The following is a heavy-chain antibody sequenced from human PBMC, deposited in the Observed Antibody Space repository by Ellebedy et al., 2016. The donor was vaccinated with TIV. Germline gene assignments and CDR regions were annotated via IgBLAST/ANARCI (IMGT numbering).Heavy chain of an antibody. Sequence: ASVKVSCKASGYTFTDYYMHWVRQAPGQGLEWMGWINPNSGGTNYAQKFQGRVTMTRDTSISTAYMELSRLRSDDTAVYYCAREKYYDILTGYYPYYYGMDVWGQGTTVTVSS. D-gene: IGHD3-9*01. J-gene: IGHJ6*02. CDR3: AREKYYDILTGYYPYYYGMDV. CDR1: GYTFTDYY. CDR2: INPNSGGT. V-gene: IGHV1-2*02.